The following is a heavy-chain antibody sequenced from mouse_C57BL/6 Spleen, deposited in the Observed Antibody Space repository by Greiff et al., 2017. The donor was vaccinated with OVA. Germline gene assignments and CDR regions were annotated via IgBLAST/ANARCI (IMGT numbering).Heavy chain of an antibody. CDR3: AREDDGSSRDY. CDR1: GYTFTSYW. Sequence: VQLQQSGAELVKPGASVKMSCKASGYTFTSYWITWVKQRPGQGLEWIGEIYPRSGNTYYNEKFKGKATLTADKSSSTAYMELRSLTSEDSAVYFCAREDDGSSRDYWGQGTTLTVSS. CDR2: IYPRSGNT. D-gene: IGHD1-1*01. V-gene: IGHV1-55*01. J-gene: IGHJ2*01.